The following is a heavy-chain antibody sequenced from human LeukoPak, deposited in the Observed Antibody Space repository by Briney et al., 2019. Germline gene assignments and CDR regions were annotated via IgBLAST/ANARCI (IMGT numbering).Heavy chain of an antibody. V-gene: IGHV3-21*01. Sequence: GGSLRLSCAASGFTFSSYSLNWVRQAPGKGLEWVSSISSSSSFIYYTDSAKGRFTISRDNAKNSLYLQMNSLRAEDTAVYYCARAYCGGDNCYSDAFDIWGQGTMVTVSS. J-gene: IGHJ3*02. CDR2: ISSSSSFI. D-gene: IGHD2-21*01. CDR1: GFTFSSYS. CDR3: ARAYCGGDNCYSDAFDI.